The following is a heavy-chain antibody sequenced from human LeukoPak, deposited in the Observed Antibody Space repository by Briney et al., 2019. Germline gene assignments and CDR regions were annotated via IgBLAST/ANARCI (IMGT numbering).Heavy chain of an antibody. CDR3: ARGNYDFWSGTTNYYFDY. V-gene: IGHV4-31*03. Sequence: PSETLSLTCTVSGVSISSGGYYWSWIRQHLGKGLEWIGYIYYSGSTYYNPSLKSRLSISVDTSKNQFSLKLSSVTAADTAVYYCARGNYDFWSGTTNYYFDYWGQGTLVTVSS. D-gene: IGHD3-3*01. J-gene: IGHJ4*02. CDR2: IYYSGST. CDR1: GVSISSGGYY.